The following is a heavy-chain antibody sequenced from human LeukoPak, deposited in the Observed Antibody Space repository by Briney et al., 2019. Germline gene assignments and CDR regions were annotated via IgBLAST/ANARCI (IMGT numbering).Heavy chain of an antibody. Sequence: GGSLRLSCAATGFIFSTYAMHWVRQAPGKGLEWVAVISYHGRDQYYADSVKGRFTISRDNSKSTFSLQMNSLRAEDTAVYYCARGRIAAAGTFDYWGQGTLVTVSS. CDR2: ISYHGRDQ. J-gene: IGHJ4*02. CDR1: GFIFSTYA. V-gene: IGHV3-30*04. CDR3: ARGRIAAAGTFDY. D-gene: IGHD6-13*01.